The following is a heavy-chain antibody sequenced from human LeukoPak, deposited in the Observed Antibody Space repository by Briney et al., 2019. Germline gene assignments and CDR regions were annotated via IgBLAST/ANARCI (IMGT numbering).Heavy chain of an antibody. CDR1: GGTFSSYA. J-gene: IGHJ6*02. Sequence: ASVKVSCKASGGTFSSYATSWVRQAPGQGLEWMGGIIPIFGTANYAQKFQGRVTITADESTSTAYMELSSLRSEDTAVYYCASGTVTTESYYYYGMDVWGQGTTVTVSS. CDR3: ASGTVTTESYYYYGMDV. D-gene: IGHD4-11*01. CDR2: IIPIFGTA. V-gene: IGHV1-69*13.